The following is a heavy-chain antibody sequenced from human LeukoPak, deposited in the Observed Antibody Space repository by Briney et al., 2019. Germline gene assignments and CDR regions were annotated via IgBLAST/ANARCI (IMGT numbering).Heavy chain of an antibody. CDR3: ARDRARFGLDPLTTSVDY. Sequence: QSGGSLRLSCAASAFTFSSRGMHWVRQAPGKGLEWVAAISYDGSNKYYADSVKGRFTISRDNSKNTLYLQMNSLRAEDTAVYYCARDRARFGLDPLTTSVDYWGQGTLVTVSS. J-gene: IGHJ4*02. V-gene: IGHV3-33*01. CDR2: ISYDGSNK. D-gene: IGHD3/OR15-3a*01. CDR1: AFTFSSRG.